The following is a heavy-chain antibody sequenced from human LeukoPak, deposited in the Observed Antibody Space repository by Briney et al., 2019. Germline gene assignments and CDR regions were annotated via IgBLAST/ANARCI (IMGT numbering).Heavy chain of an antibody. CDR3: ARDQLSRGVWFDP. V-gene: IGHV1-18*01. J-gene: IGHJ5*02. Sequence: ASVKVSCKASGYTFTSYGISWVRQAPGQGLEWMGWISTYNGNTNYAQKLQGRVTMTTEISTSTAYMELRSLRSDDTAVYYCARDQLSRGVWFDPWGQGTLVTVSS. D-gene: IGHD1-1*01. CDR2: ISTYNGNT. CDR1: GYTFTSYG.